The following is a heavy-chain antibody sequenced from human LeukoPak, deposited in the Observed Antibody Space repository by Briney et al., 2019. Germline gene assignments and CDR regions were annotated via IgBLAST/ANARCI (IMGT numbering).Heavy chain of an antibody. CDR1: GGSFIGYY. CDR3: ASMVVAATDSANHDAFDI. V-gene: IGHV4-34*01. D-gene: IGHD2-15*01. J-gene: IGHJ3*02. Sequence: PSATLSLTCAVYGGSFIGYYWSWIRQPPGKGLEWIGEINHSGSTNYNPSLQSRVTISVDTSKNQFSLKLSSVTAADTAVYYCASMVVAATDSANHDAFDIWGQGTMVTVSS. CDR2: INHSGST.